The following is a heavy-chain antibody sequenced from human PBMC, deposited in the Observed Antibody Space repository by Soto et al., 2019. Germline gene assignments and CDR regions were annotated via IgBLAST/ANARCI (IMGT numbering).Heavy chain of an antibody. Sequence: PSETLSLTCVVSGYSISSGYYWGWIRQPPGKGLEWIVNVHHSGITYYNPSLKSRVSISRDTSKNHYSLNLSSVTAADTAVYYCARAGDTMIRGVIIMNYYGMDVWGHGTTVTVSS. CDR1: GYSISSGYY. J-gene: IGHJ6*02. CDR3: ARAGDTMIRGVIIMNYYGMDV. D-gene: IGHD3-10*01. V-gene: IGHV4-38-2*01. CDR2: VHHSGIT.